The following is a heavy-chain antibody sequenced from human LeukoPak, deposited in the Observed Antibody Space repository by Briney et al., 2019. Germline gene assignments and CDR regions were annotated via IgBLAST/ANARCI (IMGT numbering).Heavy chain of an antibody. CDR1: GYTFTGYY. CDR3: ARGTAAAAFDY. D-gene: IGHD6-13*01. Sequence: ASVKVSCKASGYTFTGYYMHWVRQPPGQGLEWMGWINPNSGGTNYAQKFQDRVTMTRDTSISTAYMELSRLRSDGTAVYYCARGTAAAAFDYWGQGTLVTVSS. V-gene: IGHV1-2*02. CDR2: INPNSGGT. J-gene: IGHJ4*02.